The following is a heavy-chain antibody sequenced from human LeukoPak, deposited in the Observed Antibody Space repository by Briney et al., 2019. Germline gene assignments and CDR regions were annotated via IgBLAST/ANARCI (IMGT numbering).Heavy chain of an antibody. Sequence: GGSLRLSCAASGFTFSSYGMHWVRQAPGKGLEWVTFISYDGSSKYYADSVKGRFTISRDNAKNSLYLQMNSLRAEDTAVYYCARDGYCSSTSCYLEQFDYWGQGTLVTVSS. J-gene: IGHJ4*02. V-gene: IGHV3-30*03. D-gene: IGHD2-2*01. CDR2: ISYDGSSK. CDR1: GFTFSSYG. CDR3: ARDGYCSSTSCYLEQFDY.